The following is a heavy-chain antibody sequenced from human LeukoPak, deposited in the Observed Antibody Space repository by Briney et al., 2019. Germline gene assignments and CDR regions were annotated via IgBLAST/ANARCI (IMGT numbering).Heavy chain of an antibody. CDR3: ARQLYGDYDSNFDY. J-gene: IGHJ4*02. CDR1: GGSISSSSYY. Sequence: SETLSLTCTVSGGSISSSSYYWGWIRQPPGKGLEWIGSIYYSGGTYYNPSLKSRVTISVDTSKNQFSLKLSSVTAADTAVYYCARQLYGDYDSNFDYWGQGTLVTVSS. CDR2: IYYSGGT. V-gene: IGHV4-39*01. D-gene: IGHD4-17*01.